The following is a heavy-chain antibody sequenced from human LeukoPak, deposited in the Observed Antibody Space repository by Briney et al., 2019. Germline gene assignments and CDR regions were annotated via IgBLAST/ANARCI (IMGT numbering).Heavy chain of an antibody. J-gene: IGHJ6*02. CDR1: GYTFTSYG. V-gene: IGHV1-18*01. CDR3: ARESSSGPDDYYYYYGMDV. D-gene: IGHD6-19*01. CDR2: ISAYNGNT. Sequence: ASVKVSCKASGYTFTSYGISWVRQAPGQGLKWMGWISAYNGNTNYAQKLQGRVTMTTDTSTSTAYMELSSLRSEDTAVYYCARESSSGPDDYYYYYGMDVWGQGTTVTVSS.